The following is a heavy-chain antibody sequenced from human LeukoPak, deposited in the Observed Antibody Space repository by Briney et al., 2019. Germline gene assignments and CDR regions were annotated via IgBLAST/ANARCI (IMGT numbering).Heavy chain of an antibody. Sequence: PGGTLRLSCAASRFTFSSYSMHWVRQAPGKGLEWVSSISSSSTYIYYADSLKGRSTIPRDNAKNSLYLQMNSLRVEDTAVYFCAKAGGDKPFDHWGQGTLVTVSS. J-gene: IGHJ4*02. V-gene: IGHV3-21*01. D-gene: IGHD4-17*01. CDR2: ISSSSTYI. CDR3: AKAGGDKPFDH. CDR1: RFTFSSYS.